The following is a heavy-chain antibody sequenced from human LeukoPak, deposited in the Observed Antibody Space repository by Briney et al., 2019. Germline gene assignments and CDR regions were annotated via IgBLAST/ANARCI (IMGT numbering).Heavy chain of an antibody. CDR1: GYTFTGYY. Sequence: VASVKVSCKASGYTFTGYYMYWVRQAPGQGLEWMGWINPNSGGTNYAQKFQGRVTMTRDTSISTAYMELSRLRSDDTAVHYCARKGTTDHIFDYWGLGMLVTVSS. J-gene: IGHJ4*02. D-gene: IGHD1-1*01. V-gene: IGHV1-2*02. CDR2: INPNSGGT. CDR3: ARKGTTDHIFDY.